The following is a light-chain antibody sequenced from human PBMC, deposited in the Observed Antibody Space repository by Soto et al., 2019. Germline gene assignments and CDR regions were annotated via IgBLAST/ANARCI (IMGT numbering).Light chain of an antibody. CDR2: STS. V-gene: IGLV7-43*01. CDR3: LLYFGGALGV. J-gene: IGLJ2*01. CDR1: TGAVTSGHY. Sequence: QTVVTQEPSLTVSPGGTVTLTCASSTGAVTSGHYPNWVQQKPGQVPKSLIYSTSDKHSWTPARFSGSLLGGKAALTLSSGQREDEAEYICLLYFGGALGVFGGGTKLTVL.